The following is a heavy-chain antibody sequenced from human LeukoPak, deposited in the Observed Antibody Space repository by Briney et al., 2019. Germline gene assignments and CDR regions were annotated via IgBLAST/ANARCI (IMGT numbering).Heavy chain of an antibody. CDR3: VRVLSGFTNFDC. J-gene: IGHJ4*02. V-gene: IGHV1-8*01. D-gene: IGHD6-19*01. CDR1: GYTFITYD. Sequence: ASVKVSCMASGYTFITYDINWVRQATGQGLEWMGWMNPISGNTGYAQKFQGRVTMTRDTSINTAYMELGSLRSDDTAVCYCVRVLSGFTNFDCWGQGTLVTVSS. CDR2: MNPISGNT.